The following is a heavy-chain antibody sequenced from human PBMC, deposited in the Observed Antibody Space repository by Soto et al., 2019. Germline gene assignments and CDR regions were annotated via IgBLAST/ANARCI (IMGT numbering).Heavy chain of an antibody. D-gene: IGHD2-15*01. V-gene: IGHV3-73*01. CDR3: TRGDSYCSGGSCYSANYYYMDV. J-gene: IGHJ6*03. Sequence: SLRLSCAASGFTFSGSAMHWVRQASGKGLEWVGRIRSKANSYATAYAASVKGRFTISRDDSKNTAYLQMNSLKTEDTAVYYCTRGDSYCSGGSCYSANYYYMDVWGKGTTVTVSS. CDR1: GFTFSGSA. CDR2: IRSKANSYAT.